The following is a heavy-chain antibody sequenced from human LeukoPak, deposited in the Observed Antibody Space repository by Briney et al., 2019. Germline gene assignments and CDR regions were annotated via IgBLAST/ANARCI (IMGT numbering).Heavy chain of an antibody. V-gene: IGHV3-23*01. CDR3: ARDPPGGSSGWYD. D-gene: IGHD6-19*01. Sequence: PGGSLSLSCAASGFTFSSHAMSWVRRGPGKGLGWVSVMSGSGSSTWYADSVKGRFTISRDNSKNTLYLQMSSLRAEDTAVYYCARDPPGGSSGWYDWGQGTLVTVSS. CDR1: GFTFSSHA. CDR2: MSGSGSST. J-gene: IGHJ4*02.